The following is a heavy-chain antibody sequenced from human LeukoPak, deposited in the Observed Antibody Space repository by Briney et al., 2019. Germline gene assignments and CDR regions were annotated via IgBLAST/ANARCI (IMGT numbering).Heavy chain of an antibody. J-gene: IGHJ4*02. Sequence: GGSLRLSCSASGFTFSNYTMHWVRQAPGKGLEYVSSISSNGGSTYSADSVKGRFTISRDNSKNTLYLQMSSLRAEDTAVYYCAKALYGGHDYWGQGTLVTVSA. CDR1: GFTFSNYT. D-gene: IGHD4/OR15-4a*01. CDR3: AKALYGGHDY. V-gene: IGHV3-64D*09. CDR2: ISSNGGST.